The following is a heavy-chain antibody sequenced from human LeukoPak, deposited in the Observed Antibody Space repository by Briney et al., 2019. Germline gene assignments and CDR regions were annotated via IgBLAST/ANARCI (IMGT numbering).Heavy chain of an antibody. Sequence: GGSLRLSCAVSGFTFSSYAMSWVRQAPGKGLEWVSVISSSGGSTYYADSVKGRFTISRDNSKNTLYLQMDSLTAEDTAVYYCAKKSGLGFDYWGQGTLVTVSS. CDR3: AKKSGLGFDY. J-gene: IGHJ4*02. D-gene: IGHD6-19*01. CDR1: GFTFSSYA. CDR2: ISSSGGST. V-gene: IGHV3-23*01.